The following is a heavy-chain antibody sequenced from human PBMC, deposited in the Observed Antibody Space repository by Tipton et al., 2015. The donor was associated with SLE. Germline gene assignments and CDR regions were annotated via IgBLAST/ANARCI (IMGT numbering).Heavy chain of an antibody. CDR3: ARRQLCLD. CDR2: FNHGGST. Sequence: TLSLTCSVSTYSTSSGYYWGWIRQPPGKGLEYIGTFNHGGSTHYNPSLKSRVTISVDTSKNQFSLKLSSVTAADTAVYFCARRQLCLDWGQGTLVTVSS. J-gene: IGHJ4*02. V-gene: IGHV4-38-2*01. D-gene: IGHD5-18*01. CDR1: TYSTSSGYY.